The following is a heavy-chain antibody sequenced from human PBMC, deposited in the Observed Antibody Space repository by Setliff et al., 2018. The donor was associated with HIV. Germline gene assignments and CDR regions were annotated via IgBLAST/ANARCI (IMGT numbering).Heavy chain of an antibody. CDR1: GYTFTSSD. V-gene: IGHV1-8*02. Sequence: ASVKVSCKASGYTFTSSDINWVRQAPGQGLEWMGWMNPNSGNTGYAQKFQGRVTLTRHTSISTAYMELNSLRSEDTAVYYCARGAWYTSGWYSSRYMDVWGKGTTVTVAS. CDR2: MNPNSGNT. J-gene: IGHJ6*03. D-gene: IGHD6-19*01. CDR3: ARGAWYTSGWYSSRYMDV.